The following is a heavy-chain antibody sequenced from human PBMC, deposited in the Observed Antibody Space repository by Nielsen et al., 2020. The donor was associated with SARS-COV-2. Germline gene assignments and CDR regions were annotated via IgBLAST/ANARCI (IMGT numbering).Heavy chain of an antibody. Sequence: GGSLRLSCAASGFTFDDYAMHWVRQAPGTGLEWVSGISWNSGSIGYADSVKGRFTISRDNAKNSLYLQMNSLRAEDTALYYCAKDLGSSYGPDWGQGTLVTVSS. V-gene: IGHV3-9*01. CDR3: AKDLGSSYGPD. J-gene: IGHJ4*02. CDR2: ISWNSGSI. CDR1: GFTFDDYA. D-gene: IGHD5-18*01.